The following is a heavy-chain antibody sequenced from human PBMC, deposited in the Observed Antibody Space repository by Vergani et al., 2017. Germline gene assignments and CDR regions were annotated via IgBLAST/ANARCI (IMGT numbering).Heavy chain of an antibody. CDR3: ARETITIFGVALDV. D-gene: IGHD3-3*01. V-gene: IGHV3-7*03. CDR1: GFTFSSYW. Sequence: VQLVESGGGVVQPGRSLRLSCAASGFTFSSYWMSWVRQAPGKGLEWVANIKQDGSEKYYVDSVKGRFTISRDNAKNSLYLQMNSLRAEDTAVYYCARETITIFGVALDVWGQGTTVTVSS. CDR2: IKQDGSEK. J-gene: IGHJ6*02.